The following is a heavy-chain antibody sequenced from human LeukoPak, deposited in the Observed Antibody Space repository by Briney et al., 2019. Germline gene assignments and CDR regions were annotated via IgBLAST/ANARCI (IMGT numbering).Heavy chain of an antibody. J-gene: IGHJ6*02. CDR3: ARALTGTTRYYGMDV. D-gene: IGHD1-20*01. V-gene: IGHV4-4*02. Sequence: PSGTLSLTCAVSGGSISSSNWWSWVRQPPGKGLEWIGEIYHSGSTNYNPSLKSRVTISVDKSKNQFSLKLSSVTAADTAVYYCARALTGTTRYYGMDVWGQGTTVTVSS. CDR2: IYHSGST. CDR1: GGSISSSNW.